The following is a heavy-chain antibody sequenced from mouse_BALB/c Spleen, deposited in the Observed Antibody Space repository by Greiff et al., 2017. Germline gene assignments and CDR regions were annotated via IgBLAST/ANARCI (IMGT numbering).Heavy chain of an antibody. CDR2: IWGDGST. CDR1: GFSLTGYG. CDR3: AIDGGYYGGWFAY. D-gene: IGHD2-3*01. J-gene: IGHJ3*01. V-gene: IGHV2-6-7*01. Sequence: QVQLKESGPGLVAPSQSLSITCTVSGFSLTGYGVNWVRQPPGKGLEWLGMIWGDGSTDYNSALKSRLSISKDNSKSHVFLKMHSLQTDDTARYYCAIDGGYYGGWFAYWGQGTLVTVSA.